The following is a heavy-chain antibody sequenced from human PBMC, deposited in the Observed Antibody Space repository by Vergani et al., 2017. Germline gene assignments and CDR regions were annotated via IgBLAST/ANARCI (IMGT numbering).Heavy chain of an antibody. Sequence: QVQLQESGPGLVKPSQTLSLTCTVSGGSISSGSYYWSWIRQPAGKGLEWIGRIYTSGSTNYNPSLKRRVTISVDTSKNQFSLKLSSVTAADTAVYYCSRCSRELRTRWRFGFDYWGQGTLVTVSS. D-gene: IGHD1-26*01. V-gene: IGHV4-61*02. CDR2: IYTSGST. J-gene: IGHJ4*02. CDR1: GGSISSGSYY. CDR3: SRCSRELRTRWRFGFDY.